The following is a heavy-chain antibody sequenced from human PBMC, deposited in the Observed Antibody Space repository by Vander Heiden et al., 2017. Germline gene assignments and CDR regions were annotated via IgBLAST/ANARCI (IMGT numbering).Heavy chain of an antibody. CDR3: ARTSSSSWYSGDYFDY. CDR1: GFTFRRYA. D-gene: IGHD6-13*01. CDR2: ISYDGSNK. Sequence: QVQLVASGGGVVQPGRSLRLSCAASGFTFRRYAMHWVRQAPGKGLEWVAVISYDGSNKYYADSVKGRFTISRDNSKNTLYLQMNSLRAEDTAVYYCARTSSSSWYSGDYFDYWGQGTLVTVSS. V-gene: IGHV3-30-3*01. J-gene: IGHJ4*02.